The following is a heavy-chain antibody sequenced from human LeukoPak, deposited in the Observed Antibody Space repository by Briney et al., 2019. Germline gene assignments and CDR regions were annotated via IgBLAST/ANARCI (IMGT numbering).Heavy chain of an antibody. CDR3: ARQIDSSGYFYQLDY. D-gene: IGHD3-22*01. Sequence: GESLKISCKGSGYSFTNYWIGWVRQMPGKGLEWMGIIYPGDSDTRYSPSFQGQVTISADKSISTAYLQWSSLKASDTAMYYCARQIDSSGYFYQLDYWGQGTLVTVSS. CDR2: IYPGDSDT. CDR1: GYSFTNYW. J-gene: IGHJ4*02. V-gene: IGHV5-51*01.